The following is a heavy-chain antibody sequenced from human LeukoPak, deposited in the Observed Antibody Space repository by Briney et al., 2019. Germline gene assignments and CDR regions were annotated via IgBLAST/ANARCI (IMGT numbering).Heavy chain of an antibody. D-gene: IGHD2-21*02. CDR1: GYTFTGYY. CDR3: ARGPSSTVTAGYFDY. V-gene: IGHV1-2*02. J-gene: IGHJ4*02. CDR2: INPNSGGT. Sequence: ASVKVSCKASGYTFTGYYMHWVRQAPGQGLEWMGWINPNSGGTNYAQKFQGRVTMTRDTSISTAYMELSRLGSEDTAAYYCARGPSSTVTAGYFDYWGQGTLVTVSS.